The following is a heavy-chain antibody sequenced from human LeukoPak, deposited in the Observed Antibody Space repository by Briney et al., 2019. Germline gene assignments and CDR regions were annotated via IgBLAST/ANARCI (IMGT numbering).Heavy chain of an antibody. D-gene: IGHD2-21*02. CDR2: IFYTGST. CDR3: VRLLYCGGDCFSSVFES. V-gene: IGHV4-59*01. J-gene: IGHJ4*02. CDR1: GDSISGFY. Sequence: SETLSLTCTVTGDSISGFYWSWIRQSPGKALEWIGYIFYTGSTNYNPSLKSRVSMSLDTSKNQLFLKLNSVTAADTAVCFCVRLLYCGGDCFSSVFESWGQGALVTVSS.